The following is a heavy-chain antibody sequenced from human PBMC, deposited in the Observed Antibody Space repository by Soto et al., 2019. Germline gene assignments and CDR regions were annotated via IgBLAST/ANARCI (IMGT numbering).Heavy chain of an antibody. CDR1: GFTVSSNS. V-gene: IGHV3-53*01. CDR2: IYTDDST. J-gene: IGHJ4*02. D-gene: IGHD5-18*01. CDR3: ATGYTYASAPRN. Sequence: EVQLVESGGDLIQPGGSLRLSCAASGFTVSSNSMSWVRQAPGKGPEWVSVIYTDDSTYYADSVKGRFTISRDNSKNTLYLQMNSLRAEDTAVYYCATGYTYASAPRNWGQGTLVTVSS.